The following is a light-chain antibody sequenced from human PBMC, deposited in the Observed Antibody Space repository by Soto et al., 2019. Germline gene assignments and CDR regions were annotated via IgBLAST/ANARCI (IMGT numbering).Light chain of an antibody. Sequence: DIQMTQSPSSVSASVGDRVTITCRASQNIDRWLAWYQQKPGKAPKLLIYKASTLKSGVPSRFSGRGSGTDFTLTISSLQPEDFATYYCLQDYDYPRTFGQGTKVDIK. CDR1: QNIDRW. CDR3: LQDYDYPRT. CDR2: KAS. J-gene: IGKJ1*01. V-gene: IGKV1-12*01.